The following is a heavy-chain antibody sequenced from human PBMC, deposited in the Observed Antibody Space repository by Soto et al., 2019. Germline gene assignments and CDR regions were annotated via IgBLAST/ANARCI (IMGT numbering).Heavy chain of an antibody. J-gene: IGHJ4*02. V-gene: IGHV3-30*03. CDR2: ISIRGGDE. CDR1: GFTFSSYA. CDR3: ARVTIVARQHLDY. Sequence: QVQLVESGGGVVQPGKSLRLSCAASGFTFSSYAMHWARQAPGKGLEWVTVISIRGGDEYYAESVRGRFTISRDDSKNTLYLRRDSLRVEDTAVYYCARVTIVARQHLDYWGQGTLVTVSS. D-gene: IGHD6-6*01.